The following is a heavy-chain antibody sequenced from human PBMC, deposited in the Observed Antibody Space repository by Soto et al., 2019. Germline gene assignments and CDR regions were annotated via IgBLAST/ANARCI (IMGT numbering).Heavy chain of an antibody. V-gene: IGHV3-33*01. CDR2: IWYDGSNK. CDR3: ARAGVVVPADAIGYYYMDV. Sequence: QVQLVESGGGVVQPGRSLRLSCAASGFTFSSYGMHWVRQAPGKRLEWVAVIWYDGSNKYYADSVKGRFTISRDNSKNTLYLQMNSLRAEDTAVYYCARAGVVVPADAIGYYYMDVWGKGTTVTVSS. D-gene: IGHD2-2*01. J-gene: IGHJ6*03. CDR1: GFTFSSYG.